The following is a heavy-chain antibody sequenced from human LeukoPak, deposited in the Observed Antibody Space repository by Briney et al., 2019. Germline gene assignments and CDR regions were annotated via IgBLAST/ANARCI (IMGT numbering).Heavy chain of an antibody. CDR3: ARSRITIFGVGGGAFDI. D-gene: IGHD3-3*01. CDR1: GYTFTGYY. CDR2: INPNSGGT. J-gene: IGHJ3*02. V-gene: IGHV1-2*02. Sequence: GASVKVSCKASGYTFTGYYMHWVRQAPGQGLEWMGWINPNSGGTNYAQKFQGRVTMTRDTSISTAYMELSRLRSDDTAVYYCARSRITIFGVGGGAFDIWGQGTMVTVSS.